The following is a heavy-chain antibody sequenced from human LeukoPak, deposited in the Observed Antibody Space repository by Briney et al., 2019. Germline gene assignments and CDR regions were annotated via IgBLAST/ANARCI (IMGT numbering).Heavy chain of an antibody. CDR3: ARVPYYYGSGSYYPYFDY. CDR2: INSDGSST. J-gene: IGHJ4*02. D-gene: IGHD3-10*01. Sequence: GGSLRLSCAASGFTFSSYWMYWVRQAPGKGLVWVSRINSDGSSTSYADSVKGRFTISRDNAKNTLYLQMNSLRAEDTAVYYCARVPYYYGSGSYYPYFDYWGQGTLVTVSS. V-gene: IGHV3-74*01. CDR1: GFTFSSYW.